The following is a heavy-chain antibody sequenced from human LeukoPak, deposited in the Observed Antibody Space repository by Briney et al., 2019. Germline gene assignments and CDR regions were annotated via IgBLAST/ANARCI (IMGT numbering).Heavy chain of an antibody. CDR2: INPNSGGT. CDR1: GYTFTGYY. CDR3: TRGRTFSGNYEGSH. D-gene: IGHD1-26*01. J-gene: IGHJ4*02. Sequence: ASVKVSCKASGYTFTGYYMHWVRQAPGQGLEWMGWINPNSGGTSYEEKFQDRVTMTRDTSISTAYMELSTLGSDDTATYYCTRGRTFSGNYEGSHWGQGTLVTVSS. V-gene: IGHV1-2*02.